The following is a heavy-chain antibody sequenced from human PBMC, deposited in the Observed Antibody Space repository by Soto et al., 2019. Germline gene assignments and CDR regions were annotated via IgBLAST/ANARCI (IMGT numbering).Heavy chain of an antibody. V-gene: IGHV3-15*07. D-gene: IGHD2-8*01. CDR1: GFTFSNAW. CDR3: TTGMYAIQGYGMDV. Sequence: GGSLRLSCAASGFTFSNAWMNWVRQAPGKGLEWVGRIKSKTDGGTTDYAAPVKGRFTISRDDSKNTLYLQMNSLKTEDTAVYYCTTGMYAIQGYGMDVWGQGTTVTVSS. J-gene: IGHJ6*02. CDR2: IKSKTDGGTT.